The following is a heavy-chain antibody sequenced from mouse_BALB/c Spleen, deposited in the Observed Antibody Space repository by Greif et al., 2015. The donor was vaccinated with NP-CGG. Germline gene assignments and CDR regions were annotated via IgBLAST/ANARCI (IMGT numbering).Heavy chain of an antibody. J-gene: IGHJ1*01. Sequence: VQLQQSGAELVKPGASVKLSCKASGYTFTSYDINWVRQRPEQGLEWIGWIFPGDGSTKYNEKFKGKATLTTDKSSSTAYMQLSRLTSEDSAVYFCARKDYYGSRYFDVWGAGTTVTVSS. CDR2: IFPGDGST. CDR1: GYTFTSYD. D-gene: IGHD1-1*01. CDR3: ARKDYYGSRYFDV. V-gene: IGHV1-85*01.